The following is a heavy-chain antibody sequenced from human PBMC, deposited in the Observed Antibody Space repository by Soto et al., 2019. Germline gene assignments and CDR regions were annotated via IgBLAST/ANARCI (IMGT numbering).Heavy chain of an antibody. V-gene: IGHV3-23*01. J-gene: IGHJ4*02. CDR1: GFTFSTYA. CDR3: ARDWFEDY. CDR2: INTAGTT. Sequence: GSLRLSCAASGFTFSTYAMTWVRQAPGKGLEWLSVINTAGTTYYTGSVKGRFTISRDNAKNTLYLQMDGLRAEDTAVYYCARDWFEDYWGQGTLVTVSS. D-gene: IGHD3-9*01.